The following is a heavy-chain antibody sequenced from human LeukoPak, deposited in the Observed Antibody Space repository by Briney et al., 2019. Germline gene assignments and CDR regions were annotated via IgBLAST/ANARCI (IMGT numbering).Heavy chain of an antibody. V-gene: IGHV4-34*01. J-gene: IGHJ5*02. CDR3: VQGTLRYFDWLGP. D-gene: IGHD3-9*01. CDR2: INHSGST. Sequence: PSETLSLTCAVYGGSFSGYYWSWIRQPPGKGLEWFGEINHSGSTNSNPSLKSRVTLSVDKTKNQFSLKLSFVTAADTAVYYCVQGTLRYFDWLGPWGQGTLVTVSS. CDR1: GGSFSGYY.